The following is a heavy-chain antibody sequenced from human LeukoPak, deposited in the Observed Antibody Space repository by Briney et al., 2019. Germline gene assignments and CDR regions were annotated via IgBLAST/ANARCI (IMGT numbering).Heavy chain of an antibody. V-gene: IGHV4-59*01. Sequence: SETLSLTCTVSGGSISSYYWSWIRQPPGKGLEWIGYIYYSGSTNYNPSLKSRVTISVDTSKNQYSLKLSSVTAADTAVYYCARFGELSYFDYWGQGTLVTVSS. J-gene: IGHJ4*02. CDR2: IYYSGST. D-gene: IGHD3-10*01. CDR1: GGSISSYY. CDR3: ARFGELSYFDY.